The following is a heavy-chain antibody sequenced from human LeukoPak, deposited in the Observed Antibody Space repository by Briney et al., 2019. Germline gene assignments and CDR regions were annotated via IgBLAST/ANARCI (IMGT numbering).Heavy chain of an antibody. V-gene: IGHV3-30*19. CDR2: IQFDGSDK. J-gene: IGHJ6*03. Sequence: GGSLRLSCAASGLRFSSYAMHWVRQAPGRGLQWVAFIQFDGSDKYYADSVKGRFTISRDNSKNTLYLQMNSLRTDDTAVYYCARTDRGYSYGYYYYYYMDVWGKGTTVTVSS. CDR3: ARTDRGYSYGYYYYYYMDV. CDR1: GLRFSSYA. D-gene: IGHD5-18*01.